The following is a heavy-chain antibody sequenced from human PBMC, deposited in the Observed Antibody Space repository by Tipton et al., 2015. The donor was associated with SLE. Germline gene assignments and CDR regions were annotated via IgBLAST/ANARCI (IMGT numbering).Heavy chain of an antibody. D-gene: IGHD3-22*01. Sequence: SLRLSCAASGFTFSSYAMHWVRQAPGKGLEWVAVISYDGSNKYYADSVKGRFTISRDNSKNTLYLQMNSLRAEDTAVYYCAREATHYYDSSSRAYFDYWGQGTLVTVSS. CDR1: GFTFSSYA. J-gene: IGHJ4*02. CDR3: AREATHYYDSSSRAYFDY. CDR2: ISYDGSNK. V-gene: IGHV3-30*04.